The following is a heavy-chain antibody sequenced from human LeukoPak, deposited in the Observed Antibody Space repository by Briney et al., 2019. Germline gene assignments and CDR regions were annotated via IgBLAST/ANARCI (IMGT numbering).Heavy chain of an antibody. CDR2: IYYSGST. Sequence: SETLSLTCTVSGGSISSSSYYWGWIRQPPGKGLEWIGSIYYSGSTYYNPSLKSRVTISVDTSKNQFSLKLSSVTAADTAVYYCARGIVLLWFGELKPHGMDVWGQGTTVTVSS. CDR1: GGSISSSSYY. J-gene: IGHJ6*02. V-gene: IGHV4-39*07. CDR3: ARGIVLLWFGELKPHGMDV. D-gene: IGHD3-10*01.